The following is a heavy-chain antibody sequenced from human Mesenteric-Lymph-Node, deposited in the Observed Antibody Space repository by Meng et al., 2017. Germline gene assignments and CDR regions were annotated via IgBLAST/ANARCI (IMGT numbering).Heavy chain of an antibody. CDR1: CDSISSDIW. D-gene: IGHD1-7*01. V-gene: IGHV4-4*02. Sequence: QGQPQESGPGLVKPSGTLSLTCTVSCDSISSDIWWSWVRQPPGKGLEWIGEVYHRGDTNYNPSLKSRVDISVDKSKNQFYLSLFSVTAADTAVYYCGRDQGRELINHWGQGTRVTVYS. CDR3: GRDQGRELINH. J-gene: IGHJ4*02. CDR2: VYHRGDT.